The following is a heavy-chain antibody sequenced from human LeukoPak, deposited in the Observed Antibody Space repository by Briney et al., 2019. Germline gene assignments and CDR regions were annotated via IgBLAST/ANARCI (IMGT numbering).Heavy chain of an antibody. D-gene: IGHD2-2*02. J-gene: IGHJ4*02. CDR3: ARHKYQLLYMAYFDY. V-gene: IGHV4-39*01. CDR2: IYYSGST. CDR1: GDSINSRSYY. Sequence: SETLSLTCAVSGDSINSRSYYWGWIRQPPGKGLEWIGSIYYSGSTYYNPSLKSRVTISVDTSKNQFSLKLSSVTAADTAVYYCARHKYQLLYMAYFDYWGQGTLVTVSS.